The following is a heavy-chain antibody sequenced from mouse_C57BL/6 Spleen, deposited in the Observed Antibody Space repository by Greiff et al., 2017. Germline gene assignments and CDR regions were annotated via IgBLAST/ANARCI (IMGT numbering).Heavy chain of an antibody. V-gene: IGHV5-4*01. Sequence: EVQVVESGGGLVKPGGSLKLSCAASGFTFSSYAMSWVRQTPEKRLEWVATISDGGSYTYYPDNVKGRFTISRDNAKNNLYLQMSHLKSEDTAMYYCASYDYDWYFDVWGTGTTVTVSS. J-gene: IGHJ1*03. D-gene: IGHD2-4*01. CDR1: GFTFSSYA. CDR3: ASYDYDWYFDV. CDR2: ISDGGSYT.